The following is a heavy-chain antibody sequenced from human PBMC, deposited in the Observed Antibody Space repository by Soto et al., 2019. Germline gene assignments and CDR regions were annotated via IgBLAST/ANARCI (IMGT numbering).Heavy chain of an antibody. Sequence: SETLSLTCTVSGGSISSYYWSWIRQPPGKGLEWIGYIYYSGSTNYNPSLKSRVTISVDTSKNQFSLKLSSVTAADTAVYYCARLSVVYDAFDIWGQGTMVTVSS. CDR2: IYYSGST. V-gene: IGHV4-59*08. D-gene: IGHD1-20*01. J-gene: IGHJ3*02. CDR1: GGSISSYY. CDR3: ARLSVVYDAFDI.